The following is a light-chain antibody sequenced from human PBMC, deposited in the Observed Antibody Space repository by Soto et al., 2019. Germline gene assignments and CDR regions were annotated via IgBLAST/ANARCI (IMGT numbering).Light chain of an antibody. J-gene: IGLJ1*01. Sequence: QSVLTQPPSVSGAPGQRVTISCTGSSSNTGAGYDVHWYQQLPGTAPKLLIYGNSNRPSGDPDRFSGSKSGTSASLAITGLQAEDEADYYCQSYDSSLSVVFGTGTKVTVL. CDR3: QSYDSSLSVV. V-gene: IGLV1-40*01. CDR2: GNS. CDR1: SSNTGAGYD.